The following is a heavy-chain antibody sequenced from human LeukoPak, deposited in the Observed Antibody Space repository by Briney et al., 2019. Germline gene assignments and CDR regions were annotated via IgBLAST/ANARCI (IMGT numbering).Heavy chain of an antibody. CDR3: ARDLGQAGGSGWPRYNWLDL. Sequence: ASVKVSCKASGYTFTGYYIRWVRQAPGHGLEWMGIMNPSGGTTYYAQKFQGRVTMTRDTSTSTVYMELSSLRSEDTALYYCARDLGQAGGSGWPRYNWLDLWGQGTLVTVSS. D-gene: IGHD6-19*01. V-gene: IGHV1-46*01. J-gene: IGHJ5*02. CDR2: MNPSGGTT. CDR1: GYTFTGYY.